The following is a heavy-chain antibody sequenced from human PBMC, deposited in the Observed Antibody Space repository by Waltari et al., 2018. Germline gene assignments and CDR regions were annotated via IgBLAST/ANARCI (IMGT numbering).Heavy chain of an antibody. Sequence: QLQVQESGPGLVKPSGTLYLICAVPCDSMNHWWSWVPDPPGKGLEWIGQVLGSGRTNYNPSFASRVTISLDTSTHQFALKMTSATAADTALYYCARDRGRGLYLDTWGQGILVTVSP. V-gene: IGHV4-4*02. J-gene: IGHJ4*02. CDR3: ARDRGRGLYLDT. D-gene: IGHD2-15*01. CDR2: VLGSGRT. CDR1: CDSMNHW.